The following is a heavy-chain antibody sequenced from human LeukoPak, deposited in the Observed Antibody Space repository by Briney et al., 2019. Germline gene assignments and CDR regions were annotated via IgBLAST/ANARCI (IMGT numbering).Heavy chain of an antibody. D-gene: IGHD2-2*01. CDR1: GGSISTSNYY. Sequence: SSETLSLTCTVSGGSISTSNYYWGWIRQPPGKGLERIGSIYYTGSTYYNPSLMGRVTISVDTSKNQYSLKLNSVTAADTAVYYRATYCRGTSCYEFAYDIWGQGTMVTVSS. J-gene: IGHJ3*02. CDR3: ATYCRGTSCYEFAYDI. V-gene: IGHV4-39*01. CDR2: IYYTGST.